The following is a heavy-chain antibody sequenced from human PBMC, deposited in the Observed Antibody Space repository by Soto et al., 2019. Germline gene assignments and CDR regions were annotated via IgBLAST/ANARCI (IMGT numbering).Heavy chain of an antibody. CDR1: GYSFTSYW. CDR3: ARRITIFGVEMWGMDV. J-gene: IGHJ6*02. Sequence: PGESLKISCQGSGYSFTSYWIGWVRQMPGKGLEWMGIIYPGDSDTRYSPSFQGQVTISADKSISTAYLQWSSLKASDTAMYYCARRITIFGVEMWGMDVWGQGTTVTVSS. V-gene: IGHV5-51*01. D-gene: IGHD3-3*01. CDR2: IYPGDSDT.